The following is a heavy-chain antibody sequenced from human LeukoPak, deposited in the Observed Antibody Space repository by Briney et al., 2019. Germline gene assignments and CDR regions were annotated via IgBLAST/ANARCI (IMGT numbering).Heavy chain of an antibody. CDR1: GGSFSGYY. V-gene: IGHV4-34*01. CDR2: INHSGST. J-gene: IGHJ4*02. CDR3: ARRLIAVAGTIFDY. Sequence: SGTLSLTCAVYGGSFSGYYWSWIRQPPGKGLEWIGEINHSGSTNYNPSLKSRVTISVDTSKNQFSLKLSSVTAADTAVYYCARRLIAVAGTIFDYWGQGTLVTVSS. D-gene: IGHD6-19*01.